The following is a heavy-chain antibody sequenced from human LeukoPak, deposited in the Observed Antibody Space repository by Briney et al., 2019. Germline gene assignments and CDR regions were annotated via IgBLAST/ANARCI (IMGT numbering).Heavy chain of an antibody. CDR2: INRDGSST. Sequence: GGSLRLSCAASGVIFSNYWMHWVRQAPGKGLVWVSRINRDGSSTSYADSVKGRFTISRDNAKNTLYLQMNSLRAEDTAVYYCARLGGYSLDYWGQGTLVTVSS. V-gene: IGHV3-74*01. J-gene: IGHJ4*02. D-gene: IGHD4-23*01. CDR3: ARLGGYSLDY. CDR1: GVIFSNYW.